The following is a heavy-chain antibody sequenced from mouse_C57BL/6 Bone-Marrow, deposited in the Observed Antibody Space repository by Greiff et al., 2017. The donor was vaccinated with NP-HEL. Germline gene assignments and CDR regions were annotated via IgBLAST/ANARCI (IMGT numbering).Heavy chain of an antibody. Sequence: EVKLEESGGGLVKPGGSLKLSCAASGFTFSSYAMSWVRQTPEKRLEWVATISDGGSYTYYPDNVKGRFTISRDNAKNNLYLQMSHLKSEDTAMYYCARDTPITTVWYFDVWGTGTTVTVSS. J-gene: IGHJ1*03. CDR2: ISDGGSYT. CDR3: ARDTPITTVWYFDV. V-gene: IGHV5-4*01. D-gene: IGHD1-1*01. CDR1: GFTFSSYA.